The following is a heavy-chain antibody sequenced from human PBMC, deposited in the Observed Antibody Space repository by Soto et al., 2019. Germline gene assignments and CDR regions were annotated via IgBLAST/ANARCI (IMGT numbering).Heavy chain of an antibody. CDR3: ARGRLLGDYFDY. CDR1: GGSFRGYY. Sequence: QVQLQQWGAGLLKPSETLSLTCAVYGGSFRGYYWSWIRQPPGKGLEWIGEINHSGSTNYNPSLKSRVTISVDTSKNQFSLKLSSVTAADTAVYYCARGRLLGDYFDYWGQGTLVTVSS. CDR2: INHSGST. V-gene: IGHV4-34*01. J-gene: IGHJ4*02. D-gene: IGHD3-16*01.